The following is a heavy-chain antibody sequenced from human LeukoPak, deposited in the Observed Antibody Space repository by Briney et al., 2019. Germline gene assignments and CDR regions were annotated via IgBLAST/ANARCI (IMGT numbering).Heavy chain of an antibody. CDR1: GGSISSGGYY. V-gene: IGHV4-31*03. Sequence: SQTLSLTCTVSGGSISSGGYYWSWIRQHPGKGLEWIGYIYYSGSTYYNPSLKSRVTISVDTSKNQFSLKLSSVTAADTAVYYCARGSGSWNYPAVWGQGTTVTVSS. D-gene: IGHD1-7*01. J-gene: IGHJ6*02. CDR3: ARGSGSWNYPAV. CDR2: IYYSGST.